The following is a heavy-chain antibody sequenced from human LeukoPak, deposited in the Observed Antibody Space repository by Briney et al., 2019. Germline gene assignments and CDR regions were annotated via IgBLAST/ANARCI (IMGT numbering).Heavy chain of an antibody. CDR2: ISGSGGST. D-gene: IGHD2-2*01. Sequence: GSLRLSCAASGFTFSIYAMSWVRQAPGKGLEWVSAISGSGGSTYYADSVKGRFTISRDNSKNTLYLQMNSLRAEDTAVYYCAKDLESSGIYCSSTSCYVSAFDIWGQGTMVTVSS. CDR1: GFTFSIYA. J-gene: IGHJ3*02. V-gene: IGHV3-23*01. CDR3: AKDLESSGIYCSSTSCYVSAFDI.